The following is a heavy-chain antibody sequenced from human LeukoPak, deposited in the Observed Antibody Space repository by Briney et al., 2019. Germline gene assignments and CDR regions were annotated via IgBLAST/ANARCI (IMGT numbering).Heavy chain of an antibody. CDR1: GFTSSSYA. D-gene: IGHD6-19*01. CDR3: VKPAYSSRLGYFDY. Sequence: GGSLRLSCAASGFTSSSYAMSWVRQAPGKGLEWVSAISGSGGSTYYADSVKGRFTISRDNSKNTLYLQMNSLRAEDTAVYYCVKPAYSSRLGYFDYWGQGTLVTVSS. CDR2: ISGSGGST. V-gene: IGHV3-23*01. J-gene: IGHJ4*02.